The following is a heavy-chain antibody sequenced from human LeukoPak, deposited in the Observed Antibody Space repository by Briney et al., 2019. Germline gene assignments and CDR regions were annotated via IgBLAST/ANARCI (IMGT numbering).Heavy chain of an antibody. CDR2: ISYDGSNK. CDR1: GFTSSSYA. Sequence: GGSLRLSCAASGFTSSSYAMHWVRQAPGKGLEWVAVISYDGSNKYYADSVKGRFTISRDNSKNTLFLQMNSLRAEDTAVYYCTKLLPGAVVPSAVDYWGQGTLVTVSS. CDR3: TKLLPGAVVPSAVDY. D-gene: IGHD2-2*01. J-gene: IGHJ4*02. V-gene: IGHV3-30-3*02.